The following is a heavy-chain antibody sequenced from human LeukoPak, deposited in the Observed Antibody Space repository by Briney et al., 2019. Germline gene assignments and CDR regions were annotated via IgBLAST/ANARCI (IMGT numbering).Heavy chain of an antibody. CDR1: GGSISSSSYY. V-gene: IGHV4-31*03. J-gene: IGHJ2*01. CDR2: IYYSGST. D-gene: IGHD2-21*02. CDR3: ARDGVAHCGGDCYPHWYFDL. Sequence: SETLSLTCTVSGGSISSSSYYWGWIRQPPGKGLEWIGYIYYSGSTYYDPSLKSRVTISVDTSKNQFSLKLSSVTAADTAVYYCARDGVAHCGGDCYPHWYFDLWGRGTLVTVSS.